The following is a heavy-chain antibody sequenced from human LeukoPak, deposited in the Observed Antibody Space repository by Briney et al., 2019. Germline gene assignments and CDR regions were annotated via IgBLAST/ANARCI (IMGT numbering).Heavy chain of an antibody. CDR2: INPNSGGT. CDR1: GYTFTGYY. Sequence: ASVKVSCKASGYTFTGYYMHWVRQAPGQGLEWMGWINPNSGGTNYARKFQGRVTMTRDTSISTAYMELSRLRSDDTAVYYCARALKLRMGDYWGQGTLVTVSS. CDR3: ARALKLRMGDY. V-gene: IGHV1-2*02. J-gene: IGHJ4*02. D-gene: IGHD3-16*01.